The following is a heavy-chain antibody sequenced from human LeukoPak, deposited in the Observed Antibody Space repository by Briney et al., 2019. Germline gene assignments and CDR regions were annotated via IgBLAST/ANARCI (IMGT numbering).Heavy chain of an antibody. V-gene: IGHV3-9*01. CDR3: AKGLYYDFWSGYKSPYYYYGMDV. D-gene: IGHD3-3*01. Sequence: GRSLRLSCAASGFTFDEYAMHWVRQAPGKGLEWVSGISWNSGSIGYADSVKGRFTISRDNAKNSLYLQMNSLRAEDTALYYCAKGLYYDFWSGYKSPYYYYGMDVWGQGTTVTVSS. CDR2: ISWNSGSI. CDR1: GFTFDEYA. J-gene: IGHJ6*02.